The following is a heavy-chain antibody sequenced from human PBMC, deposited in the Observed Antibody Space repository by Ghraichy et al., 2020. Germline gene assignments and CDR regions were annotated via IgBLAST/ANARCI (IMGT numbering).Heavy chain of an antibody. Sequence: SETLSLTCSVSGGSISNYYWSWIRQPPGKGLDWIGYIYHTGSTNYNPSLKSRVTISVDTSKNHFSLRLTSVTAADTAVYYCARDLSPWGSFWFDPWGQGTLVTVAS. J-gene: IGHJ5*02. CDR2: IYHTGST. CDR3: ARDLSPWGSFWFDP. D-gene: IGHD7-27*01. CDR1: GGSISNYY. V-gene: IGHV4-59*01.